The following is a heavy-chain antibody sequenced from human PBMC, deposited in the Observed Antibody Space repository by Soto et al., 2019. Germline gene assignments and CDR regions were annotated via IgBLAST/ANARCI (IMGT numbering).Heavy chain of an antibody. CDR2: IKSKTDGGTT. D-gene: IGHD2-2*01. Sequence: EVQLVESGGGLVKPGGSLRLSCAASGFTFSNAWMSWVRQAPGKGLEWVGRIKSKTDGGTTDYAAPVKGRFTISRDDSKNTLYLQMNSLTTEDTAVYYCPTDGPVQDIVVVPAVPYYYYYMDVWGKGTTDTFSS. V-gene: IGHV3-15*01. CDR3: PTDGPVQDIVVVPAVPYYYYYMDV. CDR1: GFTFSNAW. J-gene: IGHJ6*03.